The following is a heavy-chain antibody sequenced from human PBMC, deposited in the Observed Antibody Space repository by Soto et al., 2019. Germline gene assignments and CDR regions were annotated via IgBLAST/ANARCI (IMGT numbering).Heavy chain of an antibody. J-gene: IGHJ5*02. V-gene: IGHV4-31*03. CDR1: GGSISSGGYY. Sequence: SETLSLTCTVSGGSISSGGYYWSWIRQQPGKGLEWIGYISYSGNTYYNPSLKSRVTISVDTSKNQFSLKLSSVTAADTAVYYCARDQLEGNWFDPWGQGTLVTVSS. CDR2: ISYSGNT. D-gene: IGHD6-6*01. CDR3: ARDQLEGNWFDP.